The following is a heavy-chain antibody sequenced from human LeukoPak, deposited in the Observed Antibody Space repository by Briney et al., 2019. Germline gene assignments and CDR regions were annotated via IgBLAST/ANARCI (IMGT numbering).Heavy chain of an antibody. J-gene: IGHJ4*02. Sequence: GGSLRLSCAASGFTFSSYGTHWVRQAPGKGLEWVAFIRYDGSNKYYTDSVKGRFTISRDNSKNTLYLQMNSLRAEDTAVYYCAKIPNYYDSSAYYVYWGQGTLVTVSS. CDR2: IRYDGSNK. V-gene: IGHV3-30*02. D-gene: IGHD3-22*01. CDR3: AKIPNYYDSSAYYVY. CDR1: GFTFSSYG.